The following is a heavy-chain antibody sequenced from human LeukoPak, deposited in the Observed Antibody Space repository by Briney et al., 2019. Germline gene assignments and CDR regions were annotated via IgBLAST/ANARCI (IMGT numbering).Heavy chain of an antibody. D-gene: IGHD2-2*01. CDR1: GGSFSGYY. V-gene: IGHV4-34*01. CDR3: ASTKDIVVVPAATKGGLPFDY. CDR2: INHSGST. J-gene: IGHJ4*02. Sequence: SETPSLTCAVYGGSFSGYYWSWIRQPPGKGLEWIGEINHSGSTNYNPSLKSRVTISVDTSKNQFSLKLSSVTAADTAVYYCASTKDIVVVPAATKGGLPFDYWAREPWSPSPQ.